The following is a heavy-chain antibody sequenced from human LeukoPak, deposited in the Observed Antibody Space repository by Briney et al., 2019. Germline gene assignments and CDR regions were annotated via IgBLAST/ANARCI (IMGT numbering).Heavy chain of an antibody. V-gene: IGHV4-31*03. CDR2: IHHSGST. CDR1: GGSISSGNYY. CDR3: ATYGSGSYRFDP. D-gene: IGHD3-10*01. Sequence: SETLSLTCTVSGGSISSGNYYWSWIRQHPGKGLEWIGYIHHSGSTYYNPSLKSRVIISVDTSKNQFSLRLNSVTAADTAVYYCATYGSGSYRFDPWGQGTLVTVSS. J-gene: IGHJ5*02.